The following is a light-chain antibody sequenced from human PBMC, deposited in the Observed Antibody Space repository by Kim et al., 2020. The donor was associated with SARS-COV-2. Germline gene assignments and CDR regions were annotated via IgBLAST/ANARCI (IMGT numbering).Light chain of an antibody. CDR3: QVWDSSGDHLVV. V-gene: IGLV3-21*04. CDR2: YDS. Sequence: SYELTQPPSVSVAPGKTARITCGGSSIGSKSVHWYQQMPGQAPDLVISYDSDRPSGIPERFSGSNSGNTATLTISRVEAGDEADYYCQVWDSSGDHLVVF. CDR1: SIGSKS. J-gene: IGLJ2*01.